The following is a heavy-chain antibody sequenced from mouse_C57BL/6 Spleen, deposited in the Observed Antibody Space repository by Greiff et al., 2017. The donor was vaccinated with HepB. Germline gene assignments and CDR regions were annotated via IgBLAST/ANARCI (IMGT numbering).Heavy chain of an antibody. V-gene: IGHV1-61*01. D-gene: IGHD2-4*01. CDR3: ARHYDYDGFAY. CDR1: GYTFTSYW. CDR2: IYPSDSET. Sequence: QVHVKQPGAELVRPGSSVKLSCKASGYTFTSYWMDWVKQRPGQGLEWIGNIYPSDSETHYNQKFKDKATLTVDKSSSTAYMQLSSLTSEDSAVFYCARHYDYDGFAYWGQGTLVTVSA. J-gene: IGHJ3*01.